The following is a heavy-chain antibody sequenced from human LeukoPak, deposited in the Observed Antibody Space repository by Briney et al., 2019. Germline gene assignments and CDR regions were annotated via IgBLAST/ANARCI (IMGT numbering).Heavy chain of an antibody. Sequence: ASVKVSCKASGYTFTSYGISWVRQAPGQGLEWMGWISAYNGNTNYAQKLQGRVTMTTDTSTSTAYMELRSLRSDDTAVYYCARDQVSLGTVTAYYYYMDVWGKGTTVTVSS. CDR3: ARDQVSLGTVTAYYYYMDV. CDR2: ISAYNGNT. CDR1: GYTFTSYG. J-gene: IGHJ6*03. D-gene: IGHD2-21*02. V-gene: IGHV1-18*01.